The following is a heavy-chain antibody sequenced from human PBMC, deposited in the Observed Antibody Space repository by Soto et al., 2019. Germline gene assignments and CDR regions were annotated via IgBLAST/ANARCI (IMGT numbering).Heavy chain of an antibody. J-gene: IGHJ6*02. D-gene: IGHD6-13*01. V-gene: IGHV3-7*01. CDR3: ARDSSSWYFPFSGMDV. CDR2: IKQDGSEK. Sequence: GGSLRLSCAASGFTFSSYWMSWVRQAPGKGLEWVANIKQDGSEKYYVDSVKGRFTISRDNAKNSLYLQMNSLRAEDTAVYCCARDSSSWYFPFSGMDVWGQGTTVTVSS. CDR1: GFTFSSYW.